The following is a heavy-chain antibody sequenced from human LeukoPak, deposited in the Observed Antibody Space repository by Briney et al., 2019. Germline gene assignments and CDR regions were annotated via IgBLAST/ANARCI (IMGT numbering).Heavy chain of an antibody. D-gene: IGHD3-22*01. V-gene: IGHV3-23*01. Sequence: GGSLRLSCAASGFTFSSYAMNWVRQAPGKGLEWVAMISGSGGRTYYADSGKGRFTISRDNSKNTLYLQMNSLRAEDKAVYYCAKDLDSSGYYLGENFDYWGQGTLVTVSS. CDR3: AKDLDSSGYYLGENFDY. CDR1: GFTFSSYA. J-gene: IGHJ4*02. CDR2: ISGSGGRT.